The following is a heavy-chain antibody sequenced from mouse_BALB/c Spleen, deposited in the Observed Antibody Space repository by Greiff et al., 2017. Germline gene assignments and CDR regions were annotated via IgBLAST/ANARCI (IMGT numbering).Heavy chain of an antibody. CDR3: TRARGLRNFDY. J-gene: IGHJ2*01. CDR1: GFTFSSYT. D-gene: IGHD3-1*01. CDR2: ISSGGSYT. Sequence: EVKLVESGGGLVKPGGSLKLSCAASGFTFSSYTMSWVRQTPEKRLEWVATISSGGSYTYYPDSVKGRFTISRDNAKNTLYLQMSSLKSEDTAMYYCTRARGLRNFDYWGQGTTLTVSS. V-gene: IGHV5-6-4*01.